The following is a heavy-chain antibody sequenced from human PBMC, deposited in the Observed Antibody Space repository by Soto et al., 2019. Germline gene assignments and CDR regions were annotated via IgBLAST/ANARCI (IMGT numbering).Heavy chain of an antibody. CDR2: IRGYDGNT. V-gene: IGHV1-18*01. J-gene: IGHJ5*01. CDR3: ARGGNHIAVAGPTRWFDS. CDR1: GYTFTSFG. D-gene: IGHD6-19*01. Sequence: QVQLVQSGAEVKKPGASVKVSCKTSGYTFTSFGITWVRQAPGLGLEWMGFIRGYDGNTKYAQKFQARVTMTTDTSTSTAYMELRSLRSDDTAVYYCARGGNHIAVAGPTRWFDSWGQGSLVTVSS.